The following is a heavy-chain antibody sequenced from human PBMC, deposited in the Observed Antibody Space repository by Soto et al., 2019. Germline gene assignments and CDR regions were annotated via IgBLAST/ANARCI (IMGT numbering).Heavy chain of an antibody. CDR2: IRSKPNNYAT. J-gene: IGHJ6*03. D-gene: IGHD3-3*01. V-gene: IGHV3-73*01. CDR3: SRQASDFWSGKPQYYMDV. CDR1: GFTFSGSA. Sequence: EVQLVESGGGLVQPGGSLKLSCAASGFTFSGSAMHWVRQASGKGLEWVCRIRSKPNNYATAYGASVKGRFTISRDDSKNTAYLQMNSLNTEDTAVYYCSRQASDFWSGKPQYYMDVWGKGPTVTVSS.